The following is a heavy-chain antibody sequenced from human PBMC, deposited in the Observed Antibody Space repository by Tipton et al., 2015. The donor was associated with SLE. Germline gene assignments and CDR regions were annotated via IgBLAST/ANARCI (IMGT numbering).Heavy chain of an antibody. J-gene: IGHJ4*02. CDR1: GGSISSHY. Sequence: TLSLTCTVSGGSISSHYWSWIRQPPGKGLEWIGYIYGSGSAKYSPSLKTRVTMSVDTSQNQFSLNMRYVTAADAAIYYCARGDYLFDSWGQGTLVAVSS. CDR3: ARGDYLFDS. V-gene: IGHV4-59*11. CDR2: IYGSGSA. D-gene: IGHD3-16*01.